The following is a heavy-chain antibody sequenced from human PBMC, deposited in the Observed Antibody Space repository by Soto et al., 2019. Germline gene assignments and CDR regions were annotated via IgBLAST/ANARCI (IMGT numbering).Heavy chain of an antibody. J-gene: IGHJ4*02. CDR1: GFTFSSYV. CDR2: ISGTGGDT. D-gene: IGHD5-12*01. V-gene: IGHV3-23*01. Sequence: EMQLLESGGGLVQPGGSLRLSCAAPGFTFSSYVMNWVRQAPGKGLEWVSTISGTGGDTYYADSVKGRFTVYRDNYKNTLFLQMDSLRAEDTAVYYCAKGNNGYALFFDYWGQGTLVTVSS. CDR3: AKGNNGYALFFDY.